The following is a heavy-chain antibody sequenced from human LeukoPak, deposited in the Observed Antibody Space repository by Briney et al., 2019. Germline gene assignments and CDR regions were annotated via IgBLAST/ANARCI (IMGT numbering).Heavy chain of an antibody. CDR3: TKEMFVHGDYRPFDY. CDR2: IIWIGASI. CDR1: GLPSAEYG. D-gene: IGHD4-17*01. Sequence: GRSPRLSCLGSGLPSAEYGMHWVRHVPGKGVEWVSGIIWIGASIGYADSVRGRFTISRDNPTNSLYLQMNSLRVDDTALYYCTKEMFVHGDYRPFDYWGQGTLVTVSS. V-gene: IGHV3-9*02. J-gene: IGHJ4*02.